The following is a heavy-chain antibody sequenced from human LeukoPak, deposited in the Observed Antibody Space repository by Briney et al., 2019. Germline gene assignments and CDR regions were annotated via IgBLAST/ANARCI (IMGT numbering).Heavy chain of an antibody. CDR2: ISSSGSTI. J-gene: IGHJ6*02. CDR1: GFTFSSYE. V-gene: IGHV3-48*03. CDR3: ARDSTIFGVVIIPQYYYYGMDV. D-gene: IGHD3-3*01. Sequence: PGGSLRLSCAASGFTFSSYEMNWVRQAPGKGLEWVSYISSSGSTIYYADSVKGRFTISRDNAKNSLYLQMNSLRAEDTAVYYCARDSTIFGVVIIPQYYYYGMDVWGQGTTVTVSS.